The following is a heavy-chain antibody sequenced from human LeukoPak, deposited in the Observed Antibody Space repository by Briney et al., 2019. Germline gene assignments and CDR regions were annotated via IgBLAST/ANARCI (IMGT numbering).Heavy chain of an antibody. CDR2: FDPEDGET. CDR3: ATGGLLVSSGYYYFDY. V-gene: IGHV1-24*01. CDR1: GYTLTELS. J-gene: IGHJ4*02. D-gene: IGHD3-22*01. Sequence: ASVKVSCKVSGYTLTELSMHWVRQAPGKGLEWMGGFDPEDGETIYAQKFQGRVTMTEDTSTDTAYMELSSLRSEDTAVYYCATGGLLVSSGYYYFDYWGQGTLVTISS.